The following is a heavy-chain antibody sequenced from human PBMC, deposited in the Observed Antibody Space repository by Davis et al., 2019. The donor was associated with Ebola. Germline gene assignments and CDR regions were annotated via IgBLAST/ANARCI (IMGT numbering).Heavy chain of an antibody. CDR3: ARPKYYYYGMDV. CDR1: GYRFTTYW. V-gene: IGHV5-51*01. Sequence: PGGSLRLSCKGSGYRFTTYWIARVRQVPGKGLEWMGIIYPGDSETRYSPSFQGQVTISADKSISTAYLQWSSLKASDTAMYYCARPKYYYYGMDVWGQGTTVTVSS. CDR2: IYPGDSET. J-gene: IGHJ6*02.